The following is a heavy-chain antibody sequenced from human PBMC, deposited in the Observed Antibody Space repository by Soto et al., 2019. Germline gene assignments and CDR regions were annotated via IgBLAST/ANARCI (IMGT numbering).Heavy chain of an antibody. V-gene: IGHV3-11*06. Sequence: QVQLVESGGGLVKPGGSLRLSCAASGFTFSDYYMSWIRQAPGKGLEWVSYISSSSSYTNYADSVKGRFTISRDNAKNSLYLQMNSLRAEDTAVYYCARDKVRDWYDYWGQGTLVTVSS. J-gene: IGHJ4*02. CDR2: ISSSSSYT. CDR1: GFTFSDYY. CDR3: ARDKVRDWYDY. D-gene: IGHD6-19*01.